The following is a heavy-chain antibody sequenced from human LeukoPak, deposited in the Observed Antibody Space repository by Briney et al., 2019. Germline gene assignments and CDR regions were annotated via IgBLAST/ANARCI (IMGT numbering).Heavy chain of an antibody. CDR2: IYYSGST. CDR3: ASLAYCGGDCYSWDRPEDY. CDR1: GGSISSYY. V-gene: IGHV4-59*08. D-gene: IGHD2-21*02. J-gene: IGHJ4*02. Sequence: SETLSLTCTVSGGSISSYYWSWIRQPPGKGLEWIGYIYYSGSTNYNPSLKSRVTISVDTSKNQFSLKLSSVTAADTAVYYCASLAYCGGDCYSWDRPEDYWGQGTLVTVSS.